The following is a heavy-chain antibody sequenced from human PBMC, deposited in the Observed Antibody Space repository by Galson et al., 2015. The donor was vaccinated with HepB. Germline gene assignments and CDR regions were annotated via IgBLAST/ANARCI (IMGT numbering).Heavy chain of an antibody. CDR3: ARDVDGALDY. Sequence: SVKVSCKASGYTFNKYGISWVRQAPGQGLEWMGWISTKRGNIKHAQNFQGRVTMTTETSTNTAYVELRSLRSADTAVYYCARDVDGALDYWGQGTLVTVSS. CDR2: ISTKRGNI. V-gene: IGHV1-18*01. CDR1: GYTFNKYG. D-gene: IGHD3-10*01. J-gene: IGHJ4*02.